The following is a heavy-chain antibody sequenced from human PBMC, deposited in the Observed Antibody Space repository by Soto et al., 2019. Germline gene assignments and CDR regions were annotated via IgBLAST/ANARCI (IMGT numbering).Heavy chain of an antibody. CDR3: ARGGDDYGDYYYYMVV. CDR2: IYYSGST. CDR1: GGSISSGGYY. D-gene: IGHD4-17*01. Sequence: QVQLQESGPGLVKPSQTLSLTCTVSGGSISSGGYYWSWIRQHPGKGLEWIGYIYYSGSTYYNPSLKSRVTISVYTSKNQFSLKLSSVTAADTAVYYCARGGDDYGDYYYYMVVWGKGTTVTVSS. J-gene: IGHJ6*03. V-gene: IGHV4-31*03.